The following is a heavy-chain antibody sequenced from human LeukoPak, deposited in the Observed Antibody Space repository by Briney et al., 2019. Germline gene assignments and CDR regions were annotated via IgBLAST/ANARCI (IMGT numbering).Heavy chain of an antibody. CDR1: GYTFTGYY. Sequence: ASVRVSCKASGYTFTGYYMHWVRQAPGQGLEWMGWINPNSGGTNYAQKFQGRVTMTRDTSISTAYMELSRLRSDDTAVYYCAREIRIAAVDDYWGQGTLVTVSS. V-gene: IGHV1-2*02. CDR2: INPNSGGT. CDR3: AREIRIAAVDDY. D-gene: IGHD6-13*01. J-gene: IGHJ4*02.